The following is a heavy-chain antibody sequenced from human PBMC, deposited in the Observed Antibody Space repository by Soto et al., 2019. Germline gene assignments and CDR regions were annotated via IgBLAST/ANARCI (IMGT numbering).Heavy chain of an antibody. D-gene: IGHD5-12*01. CDR2: IYYSGST. V-gene: IGHV4-59*01. CDR1: GGSISSYY. Sequence: PSETLSLTXTVSGGSISSYYWSWIRQPPGKGLEWIGYIYYSGSTNYNPSLKSRVTISVDTSKNQFSLKLSSVTAADTAVYYCARYIGENFDYWGQGTLVTVSS. J-gene: IGHJ4*02. CDR3: ARYIGENFDY.